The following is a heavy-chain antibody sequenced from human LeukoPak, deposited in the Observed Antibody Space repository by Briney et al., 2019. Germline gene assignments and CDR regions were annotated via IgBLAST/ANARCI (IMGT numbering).Heavy chain of an antibody. J-gene: IGHJ4*02. CDR3: ARAGAARRVGVLAY. CDR1: GGTFSSYA. Sequence: VASVTVSCKASGGTFSSYAISWVRQAPGQGLEWMGGIIPIFGTANYAQKFQGRVTFTADESTSTAYMELSSLRSEDTAVYYCARAGAARRVGVLAYWGQGTLVTVSS. CDR2: IIPIFGTA. D-gene: IGHD6-6*01. V-gene: IGHV1-69*13.